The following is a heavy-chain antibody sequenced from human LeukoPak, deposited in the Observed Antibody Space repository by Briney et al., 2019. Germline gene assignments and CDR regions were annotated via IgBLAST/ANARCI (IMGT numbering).Heavy chain of an antibody. CDR3: ARGADSGYSSDN. J-gene: IGHJ4*02. CDR1: GFTFSNYW. CDR2: INSDGRST. V-gene: IGHV3-74*01. Sequence: GGSLRLSCAVSGFTFSNYWMHWVRQAPGKGLVWVSRINSDGRSTNYADSVKGRFTISRDNAKNTLYLQMNSLRAEDTAVYYCARGADSGYSSDNWGQGTLVSVSS. D-gene: IGHD3-9*01.